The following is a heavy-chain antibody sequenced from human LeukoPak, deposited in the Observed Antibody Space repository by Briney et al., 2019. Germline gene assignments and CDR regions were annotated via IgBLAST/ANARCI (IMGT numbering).Heavy chain of an antibody. CDR1: GFTFSSNT. D-gene: IGHD6-13*01. CDR3: TKRTPEYSSSWCLDY. CDR2: IDGSGVTT. V-gene: IGHV3-23*01. Sequence: GGSLRLSCAAYGFTFSSNTMSWVRQAPGKGLAWVSAIDGSGVTTFYADSVKGRFTISRDNSKNTLFLQMNSLRAEDTAVYYCTKRTPEYSSSWCLDYWGRGTLVTVSS. J-gene: IGHJ4*02.